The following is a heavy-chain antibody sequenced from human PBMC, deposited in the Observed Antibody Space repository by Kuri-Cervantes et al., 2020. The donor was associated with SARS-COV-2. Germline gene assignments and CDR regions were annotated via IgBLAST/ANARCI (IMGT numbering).Heavy chain of an antibody. CDR1: GFTFSSYA. CDR2: ISGSGGST. J-gene: IGHJ6*02. D-gene: IGHD3-16*02. CDR3: AKVPYDYVWGSYRYTYYYYGMDV. V-gene: IGHV3-23*01. Sequence: GESLKISCAASGFTFSSYAMSWVRQAPGKGLEWVSAISGSGGSTYHADSVKGRFTISRDNSKNTLYLQMNSLRAEDTAVYYCAKVPYDYVWGSYRYTYYYYGMDVWGQGTTVTVSS.